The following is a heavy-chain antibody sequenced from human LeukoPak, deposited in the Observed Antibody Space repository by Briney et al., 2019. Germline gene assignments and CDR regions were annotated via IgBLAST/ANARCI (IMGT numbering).Heavy chain of an antibody. Sequence: SETLSLTCAVYGGSFSGYYWSWIRQPPGKGLEWIGEINHSGSTNYNPSLKSRVTISVDTSKNQFSLKLSSVTAADTAVYYCAGAVVTHYYYYMDVWGKGTTVTISS. CDR3: AGAVVTHYYYYMDV. V-gene: IGHV4-34*01. CDR2: INHSGST. CDR1: GGSFSGYY. J-gene: IGHJ6*03. D-gene: IGHD3-22*01.